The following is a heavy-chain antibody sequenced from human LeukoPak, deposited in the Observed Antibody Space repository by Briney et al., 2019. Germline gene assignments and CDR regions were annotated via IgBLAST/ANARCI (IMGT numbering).Heavy chain of an antibody. CDR1: GGFISSYY. D-gene: IGHD2-15*01. J-gene: IGHJ4*02. Sequence: SETLSLSCTFSGGFISSYYWTWIRQPPGKGLEWIGFIYYSGATKYNPSLQSRVTVSLDTSKNQFSLRLNSVTAADTAVYYCARRVAVPGSYYFDYWSQGTLVTVSS. CDR2: IYYSGAT. V-gene: IGHV4-59*08. CDR3: ARRVAVPGSYYFDY.